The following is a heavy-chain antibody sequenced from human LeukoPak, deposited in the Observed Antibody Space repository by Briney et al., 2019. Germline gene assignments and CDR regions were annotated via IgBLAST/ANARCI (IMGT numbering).Heavy chain of an antibody. CDR3: ARDVPFGESCDY. V-gene: IGHV3-7*04. Sequence: GSLRLSCAASGFTFSSYWMSWVRQAPGKGLEWVANIKQDESEEYYVHSVEGRFTISRDNAKNSLYLQMNSLRAEDTGVYYCARDVPFGESCDYWGQGTLVSVSS. CDR1: GFTFSSYW. CDR2: IKQDESEE. J-gene: IGHJ4*02. D-gene: IGHD3-10*01.